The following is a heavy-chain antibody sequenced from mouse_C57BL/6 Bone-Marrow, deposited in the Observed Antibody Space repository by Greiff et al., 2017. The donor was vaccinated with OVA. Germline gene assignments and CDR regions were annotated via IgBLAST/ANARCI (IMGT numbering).Heavy chain of an antibody. CDR2: INPGSGGT. CDR1: GYAFTNYL. J-gene: IGHJ3*01. Sequence: VQLQQPGAELVRPGTSVKVSCKASGYAFTNYLIEWVKQRPGQGLEWIGVINPGSGGTNYNEKFKGKATLTADKSSSTAYMQLSSLTSEDSAVYFCARSYDGYYGGFAYWGQGTLVTVSA. CDR3: ARSYDGYYGGFAY. D-gene: IGHD2-3*01. V-gene: IGHV1-54*01.